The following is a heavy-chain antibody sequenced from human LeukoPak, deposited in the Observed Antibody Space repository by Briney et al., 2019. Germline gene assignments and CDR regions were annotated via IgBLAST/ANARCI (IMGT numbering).Heavy chain of an antibody. D-gene: IGHD6-13*01. CDR3: ARVMGWGSSWSPMDV. V-gene: IGHV3-7*01. Sequence: GGSLRLSCVVSGFTFSSHWMSWVRQAPGKGLEWVANIKQDGSEKYYVDSVKGRFTISRDNAKNSLYLQMNSLRAEDTAVYYCARVMGWGSSWSPMDVWGKGTTVTVSS. CDR1: GFTFSSHW. CDR2: IKQDGSEK. J-gene: IGHJ6*04.